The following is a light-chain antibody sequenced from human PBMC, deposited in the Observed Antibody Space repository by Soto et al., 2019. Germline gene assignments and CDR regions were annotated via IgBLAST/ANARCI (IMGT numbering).Light chain of an antibody. CDR1: QSVSSSY. J-gene: IGKJ1*01. CDR3: QQYGSSPRT. CDR2: GAS. V-gene: IGKV3-20*01. Sequence: EIVLTQSPGTLSLSPGERATLSCRASQSVSSSYLAWYQQKPGQAPRLIIYGASSRATGIPDRFSGSGSGTDCTLTISRLEPEDFAVYYCQQYGSSPRTFGQGTKVDI.